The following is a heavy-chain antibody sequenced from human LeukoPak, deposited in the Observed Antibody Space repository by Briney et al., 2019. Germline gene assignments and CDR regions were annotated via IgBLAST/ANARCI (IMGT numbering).Heavy chain of an antibody. D-gene: IGHD6-13*01. CDR3: ARAPPIIAAAGTSDY. V-gene: IGHV1-18*01. J-gene: IGHJ4*02. CDR2: ISAYNGNT. Sequence: ASVKVSCKASGYTFTSYGISWVRQAPGQGLEWMGWISAYNGNTNYAQKLQGRVTMTTDTSTSTAYMELRSLRSDDTAVYYCARAPPIIAAAGTSDYWGQGTLVTVSS. CDR1: GYTFTSYG.